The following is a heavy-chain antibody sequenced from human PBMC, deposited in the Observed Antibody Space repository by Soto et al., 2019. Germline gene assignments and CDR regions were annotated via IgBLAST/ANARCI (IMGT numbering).Heavy chain of an antibody. V-gene: IGHV4-30-4*01. CDR1: GGSISSGDYY. J-gene: IGHJ4*02. CDR2: IYYSGST. Sequence: QVQLQESGPGLVKPSQTLSLTCTVSGGSISSGDYYWSWIRQPPGKGLEWIGYIYYSGSTYYNPSXXIRVTISVDTPXXXFXLKLSSVTAADTAVYYCARDGDYYDSSGYYWRYFDYWGQGTLVTVSS. CDR3: ARDGDYYDSSGYYWRYFDY. D-gene: IGHD3-22*01.